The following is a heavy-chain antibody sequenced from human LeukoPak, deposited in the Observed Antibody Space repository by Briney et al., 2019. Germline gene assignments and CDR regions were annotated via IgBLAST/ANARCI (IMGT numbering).Heavy chain of an antibody. CDR3: ARGGGSGSYPIDY. Sequence: SETLSLTCAVYGGSFSGYYWSWIRQPPGKGLEWIGEINHSGSTNYNPSLKSRVTISVDTSQNQFSLKLSSVTAADTAVYYCARGGGSGSYPIDYWGQGTLVTVSS. J-gene: IGHJ4*02. D-gene: IGHD3-10*01. CDR1: GGSFSGYY. V-gene: IGHV4-34*01. CDR2: INHSGST.